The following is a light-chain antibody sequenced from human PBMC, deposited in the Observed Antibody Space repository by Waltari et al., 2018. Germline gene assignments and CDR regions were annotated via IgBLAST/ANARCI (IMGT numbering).Light chain of an antibody. CDR2: DAS. J-gene: IGKJ5*01. CDR3: QQYDHMPIT. CDR1: QDIANY. V-gene: IGKV1-33*01. Sequence: DTQMTQSPPSLSASVGDRVPITCQASQDIANYLGWYQKKPGKAPKRLIYDASTLATGVPSRFSGRGSGTDFTLIVTGLQPEDVATYYCQQYDHMPITFGQGTRAEIE.